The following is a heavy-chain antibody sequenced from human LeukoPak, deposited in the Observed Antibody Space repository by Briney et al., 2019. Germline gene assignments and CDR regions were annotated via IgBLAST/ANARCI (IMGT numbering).Heavy chain of an antibody. Sequence: GESLKISCKGSGYMFTNYWIGWVRQMPGKGLEWMGIIYPGDSDIRYSPSFQGQVTISVDKSISTTYLQWNSLESSDTAMYYCAKTGPHWYFEFWGRGTLVTVSS. CDR3: AKTGPHWYFEF. J-gene: IGHJ2*01. CDR2: IYPGDSDI. CDR1: GYMFTNYW. V-gene: IGHV5-51*01.